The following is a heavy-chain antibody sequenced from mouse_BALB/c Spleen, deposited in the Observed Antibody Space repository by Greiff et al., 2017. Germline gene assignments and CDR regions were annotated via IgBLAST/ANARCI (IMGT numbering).Heavy chain of an antibody. CDR1: GYTFTSYW. V-gene: IGHV1S81*02. J-gene: IGHJ4*01. CDR2: INPSNGRT. Sequence: QVQLQQPGAELVKPGASVKLSCKASGYTFTSYWMHWVKQRPGQGLEWIGEINPSNGRTNYNEKFKSKATLTVDKSTSTAYMQLSSLTSEDSAVYYCARGRTTVVATRAMDYWGQGTSVTVSS. CDR3: ARGRTTVVATRAMDY. D-gene: IGHD1-1*01.